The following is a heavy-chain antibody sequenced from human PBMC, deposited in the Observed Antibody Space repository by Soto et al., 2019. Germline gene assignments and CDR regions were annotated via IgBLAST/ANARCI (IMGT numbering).Heavy chain of an antibody. V-gene: IGHV1-18*01. CDR1: GYTFTSYG. J-gene: IGHJ4*02. D-gene: IGHD4-4*01. CDR2: ISAYNGNT. Sequence: QVQLVQSGAEVKKPGASVKVSCKASGYTFTSYGISWVRQAPGQGLEWMGWISAYNGNTNYAQKLQGRVTMTTDTATSTAYLELRSLRSDYTAVYYCARDGAWRDYSNYGRDWGQGTLVTVSS. CDR3: ARDGAWRDYSNYGRD.